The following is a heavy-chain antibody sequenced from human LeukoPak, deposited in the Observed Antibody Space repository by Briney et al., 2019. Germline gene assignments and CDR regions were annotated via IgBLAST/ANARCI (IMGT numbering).Heavy chain of an antibody. Sequence: GGSLRLSCAASGFTFSSYGMSWVRQAPGKGLEWVANIKQDGSEKDYVDSVKGRFTISRDNAKNSLYLQMNSLTAEDTAVYYCARESFAARWDWGQGTLVTVSS. CDR2: IKQDGSEK. V-gene: IGHV3-7*01. CDR3: ARESFAARWD. J-gene: IGHJ4*02. CDR1: GFTFSSYG. D-gene: IGHD6-6*01.